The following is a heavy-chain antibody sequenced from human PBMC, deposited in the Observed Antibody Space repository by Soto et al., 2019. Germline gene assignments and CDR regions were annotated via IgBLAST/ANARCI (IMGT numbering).Heavy chain of an antibody. J-gene: IGHJ4*02. V-gene: IGHV4-31*03. D-gene: IGHD6-19*01. CDR2: VYYSGST. Sequence: SETLSLTCTVSGGSISSGGYYWSWIRQHPGKGLEWIGYVYYSGSTYYNPSLKSRVTISVDTSKNQFSLKLSSVTAADTAVYYCARAVVYSSGWPTFDYWGQGTLVTVSS. CDR1: GGSISSGGYY. CDR3: ARAVVYSSGWPTFDY.